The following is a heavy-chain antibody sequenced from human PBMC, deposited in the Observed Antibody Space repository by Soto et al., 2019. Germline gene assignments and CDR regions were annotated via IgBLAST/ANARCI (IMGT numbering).Heavy chain of an antibody. V-gene: IGHV1-18*01. J-gene: IGHJ4*02. CDR3: ARDQNYYDSSGYPKGGFDY. CDR1: GYTFTSYG. D-gene: IGHD3-22*01. CDR2: ISAYNGNT. Sequence: QVHLVQSGAEVKKPGASVKVSCKASGYTFTSYGISWVRQAPGQGLEWMGWISAYNGNTNYAQKLQGRVTMTTDTSTSTAYMELRSLRSDDTAVYYCARDQNYYDSSGYPKGGFDYWGQGTLVTVSS.